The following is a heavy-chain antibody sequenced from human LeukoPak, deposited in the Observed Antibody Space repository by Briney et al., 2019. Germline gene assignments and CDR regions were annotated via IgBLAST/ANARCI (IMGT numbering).Heavy chain of an antibody. CDR3: ARGRPVLRFLEWWQSNWFDP. J-gene: IGHJ5*02. D-gene: IGHD3-3*01. V-gene: IGHV4-34*01. Sequence: SETLSLTCAVYGGSFSGYYWSWIRQPPGKGLEWIGEINHSGSTNYNPSLKSRVTISVDTSKNQFSLKLSSVTAADTAVYYCARGRPVLRFLEWWQSNWFDPWGQGTLVTVSS. CDR2: INHSGST. CDR1: GGSFSGYY.